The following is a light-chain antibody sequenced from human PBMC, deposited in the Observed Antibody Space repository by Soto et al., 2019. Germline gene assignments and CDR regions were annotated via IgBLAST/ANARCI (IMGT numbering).Light chain of an antibody. CDR1: QSFSSW. CDR2: KTS. V-gene: IGKV1-5*03. Sequence: DIQMTQSPSTLSASVGDRVTITCRASQSFSSWLAWYQQKRGKAPKLLIYKTSTLERGVRSRFSGSGSGTEFTLTISSLQPDDFAPYYCQEYNSNTLTFGGGTKVEIK. J-gene: IGKJ4*01. CDR3: QEYNSNTLT.